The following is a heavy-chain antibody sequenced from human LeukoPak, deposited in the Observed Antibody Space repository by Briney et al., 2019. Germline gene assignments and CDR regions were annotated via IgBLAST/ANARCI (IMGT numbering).Heavy chain of an antibody. J-gene: IGHJ4*02. CDR1: VASISISSYY. V-gene: IGHV4-39*01. D-gene: IGHD3/OR15-3a*01. CDR2: MYYSGST. CDR3: ARSVGLRQFDY. Sequence: SETLSLTCTVSVASISISSYYWGWIRQPPGKGLEWIGSMYYSGSTYYNPSLKSRVTISIDTSKNQFSLKLNSVTAADTAVYYCARSVGLRQFDYWGQGTLVTVSS.